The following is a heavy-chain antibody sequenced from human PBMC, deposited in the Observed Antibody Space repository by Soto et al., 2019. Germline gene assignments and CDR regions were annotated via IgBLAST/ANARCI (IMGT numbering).Heavy chain of an antibody. J-gene: IGHJ6*03. V-gene: IGHV1-8*01. CDR3: ARASTVGVGYYMEV. D-gene: IGHD4-17*01. Sequence: ASVKVSCKASGYTFTGYDINWVRQATGQGLEWMGWMNPNSGNTGYAQKFQGRVTMTRNTSISTAYMELSSLRSEDTAVYYCARASTVGVGYYMEVWGKGTTVTVSS. CDR2: MNPNSGNT. CDR1: GYTFTGYD.